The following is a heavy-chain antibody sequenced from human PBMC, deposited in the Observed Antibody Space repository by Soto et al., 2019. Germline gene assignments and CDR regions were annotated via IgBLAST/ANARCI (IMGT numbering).Heavy chain of an antibody. CDR2: IYHSGST. CDR1: SGSISSSNW. CDR3: ARVPYYDILTGYYNQDY. V-gene: IGHV4-4*02. Sequence: QVQLQESGPGLVKPSGTLSLTCAVSSGSISSSNWWSWVRQPPGKGLEWIGEIYHSGSTNYNPSRKSRVTISVDKSKNQFSLKLSSVTAADTAVYYCARVPYYDILTGYYNQDYWGQGTLVTVSS. J-gene: IGHJ4*02. D-gene: IGHD3-9*01.